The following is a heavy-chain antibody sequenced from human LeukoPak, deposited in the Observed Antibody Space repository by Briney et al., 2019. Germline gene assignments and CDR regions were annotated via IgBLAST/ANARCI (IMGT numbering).Heavy chain of an antibody. CDR2: IYPGDSDT. J-gene: IGHJ5*02. D-gene: IGHD6-13*01. Sequence: GESLKISCKGSGYSFTSYWIGWARQMPGKGLEWMGIIYPGDSDTRYSPSFQGQVTISADKSISTAYLQWSSLKASDTAMYYCARQTIAAAGKGWFDPWGQGTLVTVSS. CDR1: GYSFTSYW. CDR3: ARQTIAAAGKGWFDP. V-gene: IGHV5-51*01.